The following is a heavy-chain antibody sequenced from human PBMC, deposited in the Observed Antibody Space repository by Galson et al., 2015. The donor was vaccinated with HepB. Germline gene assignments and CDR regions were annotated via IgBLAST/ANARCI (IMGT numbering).Heavy chain of an antibody. J-gene: IGHJ4*02. CDR3: TTVFGDYGAFDY. Sequence: ALRLSGAASGFTFGNAWMSWVRQAPGKGLEWVGRIRSNTDGGTTDYAAPVKGRFTISRDDSKNTLYLQMNSLKTEDTAVYYCTTVFGDYGAFDYWGQGTLVTVSS. CDR1: GFTFGNAW. D-gene: IGHD4-17*01. CDR2: IRSNTDGGTT. V-gene: IGHV3-15*01.